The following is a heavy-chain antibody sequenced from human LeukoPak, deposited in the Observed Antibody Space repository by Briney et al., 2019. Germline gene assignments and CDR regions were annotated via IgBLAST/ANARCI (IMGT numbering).Heavy chain of an antibody. D-gene: IGHD5-18*01. CDR3: ARSLTAMVTPGDYYYYMDV. CDR1: GGTFSSYA. V-gene: IGHV1-69*13. J-gene: IGHJ6*03. CDR2: IIPIFGTA. Sequence: VASVKVSCKASGGTFSSYAISWVRQAPGQGLEWMGGIIPIFGTANYAQKFQGRVTITADESTSTAYMELSSLRSEDTAVYYCARSLTAMVTPGDYYYYMDVWGKGTTVTVPS.